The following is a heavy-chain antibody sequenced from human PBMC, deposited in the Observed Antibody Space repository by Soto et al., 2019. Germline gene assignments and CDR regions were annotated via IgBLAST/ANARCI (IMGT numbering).Heavy chain of an antibody. CDR1: GYAFTAYY. Sequence: QVHLVQSGAEVKEPGASVRISCEASGYAFTAYYIHWVRQAPGQGLEWMGWINPNSGVANYARNFQGRVTMTRDTSISTVYMELNKMRSEDTTIYYCARQGSGSEYPQYFYYGMDVWGQGTTVAASS. CDR3: ARQGSGSEYPQYFYYGMDV. J-gene: IGHJ6*02. V-gene: IGHV1-2*02. D-gene: IGHD6-19*01. CDR2: INPNSGVA.